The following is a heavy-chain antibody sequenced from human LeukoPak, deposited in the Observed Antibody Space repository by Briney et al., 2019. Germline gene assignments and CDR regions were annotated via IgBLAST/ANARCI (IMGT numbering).Heavy chain of an antibody. CDR2: ISGSGGVT. Sequence: PGRSLRLSCAASGFTFSSYGMHWVRQAPGKGLEWVSTISGSGGVTYYPDSVRGRFTISRDNSKNTLHLQMDHLRAEDAAIYYCAKWPEGATPKFHYWGQGTLVTVSS. CDR3: AKWPEGATPKFHY. CDR1: GFTFSSYG. J-gene: IGHJ4*02. D-gene: IGHD1-26*01. V-gene: IGHV3-23*01.